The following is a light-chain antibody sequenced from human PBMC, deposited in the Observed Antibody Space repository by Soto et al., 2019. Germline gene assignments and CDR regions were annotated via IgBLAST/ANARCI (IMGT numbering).Light chain of an antibody. CDR3: QQYNSYSRT. CDR2: KAS. CDR1: HSISSW. Sequence: DIPMTQSPSTLSASVGDRVTIACRASHSISSWLAWYQQKPGKAPKLLIYKASNLESGVPSRFSGSGSGTEFTLTISSLQPDDFATYYCQQYNSYSRTFGQGTKLEIK. V-gene: IGKV1-5*03. J-gene: IGKJ2*01.